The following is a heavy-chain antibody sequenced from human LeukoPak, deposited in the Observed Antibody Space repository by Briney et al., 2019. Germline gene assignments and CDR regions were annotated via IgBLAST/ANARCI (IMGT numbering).Heavy chain of an antibody. CDR3: ARGLGSGTYTDFYMDV. CDR2: IYIEGTT. V-gene: IGHV3-53*01. Sequence: IYIEGTTYYADSVKGRFTISRDDSKNTVYLQMDSLTAEDTAVYYCARGLGSGTYTDFYMDVWAKGTTVTVSS. D-gene: IGHD3-10*01. J-gene: IGHJ6*03.